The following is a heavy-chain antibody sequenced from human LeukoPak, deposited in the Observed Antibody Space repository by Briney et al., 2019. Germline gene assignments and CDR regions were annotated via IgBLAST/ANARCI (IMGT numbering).Heavy chain of an antibody. V-gene: IGHV1-69*05. CDR2: IIPIFDTA. J-gene: IGHJ5*02. Sequence: ASVKVSCKASGGTFSSYAISWVRQAPGQGLEWMGGIIPIFDTANYAQKFQGRVTITTDESTSTAYMELSSLRSEDTAVYYCARDGAAAGPYNWFDPWGQGTLVTVSS. D-gene: IGHD6-13*01. CDR3: ARDGAAAGPYNWFDP. CDR1: GGTFSSYA.